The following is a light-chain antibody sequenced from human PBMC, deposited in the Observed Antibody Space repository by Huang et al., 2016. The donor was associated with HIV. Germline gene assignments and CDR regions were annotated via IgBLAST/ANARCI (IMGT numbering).Light chain of an antibody. J-gene: IGKJ1*01. CDR2: GAS. V-gene: IGKV3-20*01. CDR1: QSLSSTF. Sequence: EIVLTQSPGTLSLSPGERATLSCRASQSLSSTFLVWYQQKPGKAPRLLIYGASSRATGIPYRFSCSGSGTDFTLTISRLEPEDFAVYYCQQYGSSPPWTFGQGTKVEIK. CDR3: QQYGSSPPWT.